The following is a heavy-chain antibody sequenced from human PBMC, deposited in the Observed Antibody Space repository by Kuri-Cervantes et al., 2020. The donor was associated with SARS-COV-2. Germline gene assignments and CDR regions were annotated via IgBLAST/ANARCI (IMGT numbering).Heavy chain of an antibody. V-gene: IGHV3-48*01. J-gene: IGHJ6*03. D-gene: IGHD4-17*01. CDR2: ISSSSSTI. CDR1: GFTFSSYS. CDR3: AKTPGDGDYVVPWAYYYYMDV. Sequence: GGSLRLSCAASGFTFSSYSMNWVRQAPGKGLEWVSYISSSSSTIYYADSVKGRFTIPRDNAKNSLYLQMNGLRAEDTAVYYCAKTPGDGDYVVPWAYYYYMDVWGKGTTVTVSS.